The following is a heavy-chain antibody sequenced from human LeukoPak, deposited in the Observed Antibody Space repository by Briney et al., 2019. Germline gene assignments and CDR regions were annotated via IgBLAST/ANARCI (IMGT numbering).Heavy chain of an antibody. CDR1: GYTSTGYY. CDR2: INPNSGGT. V-gene: IGHV1-2*02. CDR3: AILPLYSSPQHFDY. D-gene: IGHD6-13*01. J-gene: IGHJ4*02. Sequence: ASVKVSCKASGYTSTGYYMHWVRQAPGQGLEWMGWINPNSGGTNYAQKFQGRVTMTRDTSISTAYMELSRLRSDDTAVYYCAILPLYSSPQHFDYWGQGTLVTVSS.